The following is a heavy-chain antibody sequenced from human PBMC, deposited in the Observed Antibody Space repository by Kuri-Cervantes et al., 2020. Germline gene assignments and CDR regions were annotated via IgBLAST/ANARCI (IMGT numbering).Heavy chain of an antibody. J-gene: IGHJ4*02. Sequence: GGSLRLSCAASGFTFSSYAMSWVRQAPGKGLEWVSAIIGGGSNTYYADSVKGRFTISRDNSKNTLYLQMNSLRAEDTAVYYCARVLWRYSSGPFDYWGQGTLVTVSS. V-gene: IGHV3-23*01. CDR2: IIGGGSNT. CDR3: ARVLWRYSSGPFDY. CDR1: GFTFSSYA. D-gene: IGHD6-19*01.